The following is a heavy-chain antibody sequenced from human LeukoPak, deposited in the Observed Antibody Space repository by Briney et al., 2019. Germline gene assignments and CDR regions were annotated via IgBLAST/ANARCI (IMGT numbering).Heavy chain of an antibody. CDR2: ISQSGST. D-gene: IGHD1-26*01. Sequence: SGTLSLTCAVSGVSISSSNWWSWVRQPPGKGLEWIGEISQSGSTNYNPSLKSRITISVDKSKNQLSLKLSSVTAADTAVYYCARGVGATGYYYYYMDVWGKGTTVTVSS. J-gene: IGHJ6*03. V-gene: IGHV4-4*02. CDR3: ARGVGATGYYYYYMDV. CDR1: GVSISSSNW.